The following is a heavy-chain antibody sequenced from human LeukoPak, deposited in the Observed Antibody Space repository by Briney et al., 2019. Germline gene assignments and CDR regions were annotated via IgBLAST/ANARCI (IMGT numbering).Heavy chain of an antibody. CDR2: INHTGST. CDR3: AXXKVPYYYLGMDV. D-gene: IGHD2-21*01. V-gene: IGHV4-34*01. CDR1: DGSFSGYY. J-gene: IGHJ6*02. Sequence: AETLSLTCAVYDGSFSGYYWSWIRQPPGKGLEWIGEINHTGSTNYNPSLKSRVTISVDTSKNQFSLKLSSVTAADTSVYYCAXXKVPYYYLGMDVWGQGTTVTVSS.